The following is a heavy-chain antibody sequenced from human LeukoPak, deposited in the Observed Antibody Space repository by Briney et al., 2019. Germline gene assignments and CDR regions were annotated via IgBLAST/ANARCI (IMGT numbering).Heavy chain of an antibody. J-gene: IGHJ3*02. CDR3: ARGTTYYYDSSRAFDI. V-gene: IGHV3-21*01. CDR1: GFTFSAYS. CDR2: ISSSNSYI. D-gene: IGHD3-22*01. Sequence: GGSLRLSCAASGFTFSAYSMNWVRQAPGKGLEWVSSISSSNSYIYYADSMKGRFTISRDDAKNSLYLQMNSLRAEDTAVYYCARGTTYYYDSSRAFDIWGQGAMVTVSS.